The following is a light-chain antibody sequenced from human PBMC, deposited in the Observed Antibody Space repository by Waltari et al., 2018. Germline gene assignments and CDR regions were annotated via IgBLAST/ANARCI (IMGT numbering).Light chain of an antibody. CDR1: SSNIGSNT. V-gene: IGLV1-44*01. CDR3: AAWDDSLNAWE. CDR2: INN. Sequence: QSVLTQPPSASGTPGQRVTISCFGSSSNIGSNTVNWYQQVPGTAPKLLIYINNQRPSGGPDRFSGSKSGTSASLAISGLQSEDEADYSCAAWDDSLNAWEFGGGTKLTVL. J-gene: IGLJ3*02.